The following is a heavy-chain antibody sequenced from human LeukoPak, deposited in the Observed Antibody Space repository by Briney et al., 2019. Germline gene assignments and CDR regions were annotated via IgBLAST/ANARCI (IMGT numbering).Heavy chain of an antibody. D-gene: IGHD1-7*01. CDR3: ARGPIVGITETKGYFDY. CDR1: GFTFSSYD. Sequence: GGSLRLSCAASGFTFSSYDMHWVRQAIGRGLEWVSSIGTAADTYYPGSVKGRFTIARENGKNSWYLQMNSLRAGDTAVYYCARGPIVGITETKGYFDYWGQGILVTVSS. V-gene: IGHV3-13*01. CDR2: IGTAADT. J-gene: IGHJ4*02.